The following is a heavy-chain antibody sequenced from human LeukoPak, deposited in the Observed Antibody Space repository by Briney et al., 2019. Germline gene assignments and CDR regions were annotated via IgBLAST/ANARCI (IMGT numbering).Heavy chain of an antibody. Sequence: GGSLGLYCAASGFTFSRYDMSWVRQAPRKGLEWVSAISGSGANTYDADSVKGRFTISRDNSKDSLYLQMNSLRAEDTAVYYCAKDSNRGVWGSYRSYDYWGQGTLVTVSS. CDR2: ISGSGANT. CDR3: AKDSNRGVWGSYRSYDY. V-gene: IGHV3-23*01. D-gene: IGHD3-16*01. J-gene: IGHJ4*02. CDR1: GFTFSRYD.